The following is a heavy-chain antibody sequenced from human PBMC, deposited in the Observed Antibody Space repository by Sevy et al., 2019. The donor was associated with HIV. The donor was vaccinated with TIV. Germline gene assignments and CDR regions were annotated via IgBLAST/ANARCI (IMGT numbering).Heavy chain of an antibody. CDR3: AKPRGSFYFDY. D-gene: IGHD3-16*01. CDR1: AFSFNTYA. Sequence: GGSLRLSCAASAFSFNTYAMSWVRRAPGKGLEWVSTISGSGCSTFYSDSVKGRFTISRDNSKNTLYLQMNSLRAEDTAVYYCAKPRGSFYFDYWGQGTLVTVSS. V-gene: IGHV3-23*01. J-gene: IGHJ4*02. CDR2: ISGSGCST.